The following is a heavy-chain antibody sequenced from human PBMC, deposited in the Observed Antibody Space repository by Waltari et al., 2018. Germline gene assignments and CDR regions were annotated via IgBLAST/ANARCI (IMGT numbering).Heavy chain of an antibody. V-gene: IGHV3-15*01. CDR1: GFTFSNAW. D-gene: IGHD2-21*01. CDR3: AKSLKSGDGYYYYMDV. Sequence: EVQLVESGGGLVKPGGSLRLSCAASGFTFSNAWMSWVRQAPGKGLEWVGRIKSKTDGGTTDYAAPVKGRFTISRDDSNNTLYLQMNSLRVEDSAVYYCAKSLKSGDGYYYYMDVWGKGTTVTVSS. J-gene: IGHJ6*03. CDR2: IKSKTDGGTT.